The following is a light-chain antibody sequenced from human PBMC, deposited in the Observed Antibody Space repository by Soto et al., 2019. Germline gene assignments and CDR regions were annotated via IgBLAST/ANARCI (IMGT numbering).Light chain of an antibody. CDR2: LEGSGSY. V-gene: IGLV4-60*02. CDR3: ETWDSNTRV. CDR1: SGHSSYI. Sequence: QPVLTQSSSASASLGSSVKLTCTLSSGHSSYIIAWHQQQPGKAPRYLMKLEGSGSYNKGSGVPDRFSGSSSGADRYLTXXXXXXXXXXXXYCETWDSNTRVFGGGTKLTVL. J-gene: IGLJ3*02.